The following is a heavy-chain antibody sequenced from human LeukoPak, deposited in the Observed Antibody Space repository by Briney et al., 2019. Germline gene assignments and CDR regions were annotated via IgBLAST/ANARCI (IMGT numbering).Heavy chain of an antibody. Sequence: SETLSLTCTVSGGSISSYYWSWIRQPPGKGLEWIGYVYYSGSTNYNPSLKSRVTISVDTSKNQFSLKLSSVTAADTAVYYCARGVYDSSGYCDYWGQGTMVTVSS. CDR1: GGSISSYY. D-gene: IGHD3-22*01. CDR2: VYYSGST. J-gene: IGHJ4*02. CDR3: ARGVYDSSGYCDY. V-gene: IGHV4-59*01.